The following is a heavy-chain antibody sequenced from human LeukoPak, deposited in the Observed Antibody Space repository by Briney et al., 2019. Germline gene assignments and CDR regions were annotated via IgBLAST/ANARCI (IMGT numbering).Heavy chain of an antibody. J-gene: IGHJ4*02. Sequence: ASVKVSCKASGYTLTSYDINWVRQATGQGLEWMGWMNPNSGGTNYAQKFQGRVTMTRDTSISTAYMELSRLRSDDTAVYYCARARSKELYDYWGQGTLVTVSS. CDR1: GYTLTSYD. CDR2: MNPNSGGT. D-gene: IGHD1-7*01. V-gene: IGHV1-2*02. CDR3: ARARSKELYDY.